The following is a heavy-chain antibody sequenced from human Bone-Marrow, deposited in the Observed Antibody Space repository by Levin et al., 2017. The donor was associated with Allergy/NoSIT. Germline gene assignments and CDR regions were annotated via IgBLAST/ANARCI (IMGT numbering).Heavy chain of an antibody. Sequence: SVKVSCKASGGTFTSYAFGWVRQAPGQGLEWMGGIIPISGTTNYAPKFQGRVTITADESTSTVYMELSSLISEDTAVYYCARDYDCGGASCLYYFEYWGQGTRVTVSS. V-gene: IGHV1-69*13. J-gene: IGHJ4*02. CDR1: GGTFTSYA. CDR2: IIPISGTT. CDR3: ARDYDCGGASCLYYFEY. D-gene: IGHD2-21*01.